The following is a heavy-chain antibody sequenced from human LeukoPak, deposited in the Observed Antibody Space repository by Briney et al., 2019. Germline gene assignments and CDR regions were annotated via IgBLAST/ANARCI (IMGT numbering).Heavy chain of an antibody. Sequence: PGGSLRLSCAASGFTFSDYYMSWIRQAPGKGLEWVSYISSSGSTIYYADSVKGRFTISRDNAKNSLYLQMNSLRAEDTAVYYCARDHKAGYYGSGIPHGMDVWGQGTTVTVSS. CDR2: ISSSGSTI. J-gene: IGHJ6*02. CDR3: ARDHKAGYYGSGIPHGMDV. V-gene: IGHV3-11*01. D-gene: IGHD3-10*01. CDR1: GFTFSDYY.